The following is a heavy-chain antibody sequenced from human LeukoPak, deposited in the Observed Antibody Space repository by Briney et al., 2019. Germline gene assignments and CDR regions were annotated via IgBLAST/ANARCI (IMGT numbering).Heavy chain of an antibody. CDR1: GYTFTSYG. D-gene: IGHD2-2*01. CDR2: ISAYNGNR. Sequence: ASVKVSCKASGYTFTSYGISWVRQAPGQGLEWMGWISAYNGNRNYAQKLQGRVTMTTDTSTSTAYMELRSLRSDDTAVYYCASPSHCSSTSCLEFDYWGQGTLVTVSS. CDR3: ASPSHCSSTSCLEFDY. V-gene: IGHV1-18*01. J-gene: IGHJ4*02.